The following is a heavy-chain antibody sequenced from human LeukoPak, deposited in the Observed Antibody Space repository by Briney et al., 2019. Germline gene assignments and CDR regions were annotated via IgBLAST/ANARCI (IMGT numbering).Heavy chain of an antibody. V-gene: IGHV1-2*02. CDR1: GYTFTSYY. CDR3: AREQAKGAFDI. J-gene: IGHJ3*02. Sequence: ASVKVSCKASGYTFTSYYMHWVRQAPGQGLEWMGWINPNSGGTIYAQKFQGRVTMTRDTSISTAYMELSRLRSDDTAVYYCAREQAKGAFDIWGQGTMVTVSS. CDR2: INPNSGGT.